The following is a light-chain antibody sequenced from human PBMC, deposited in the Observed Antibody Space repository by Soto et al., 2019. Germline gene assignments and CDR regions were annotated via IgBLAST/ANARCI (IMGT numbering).Light chain of an antibody. J-gene: IGKJ5*01. Sequence: EIVMTQSPATLSVSAGETATVSCRASQSVSSNLAWYQQKPGQAPRLIIYGAYTRATGIPARFSGSGSGTEFTLTISSLQSEDFAVYYCQQYNNWPPITCGQGTRREIK. V-gene: IGKV3-15*01. CDR1: QSVSSN. CDR3: QQYNNWPPIT. CDR2: GAY.